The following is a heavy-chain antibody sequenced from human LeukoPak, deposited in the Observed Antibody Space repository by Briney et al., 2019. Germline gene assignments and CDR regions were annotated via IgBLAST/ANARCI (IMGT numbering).Heavy chain of an antibody. CDR3: VRDRGQSYPEGRFGP. CDR2: INTDGRTS. J-gene: IGHJ5*02. V-gene: IGHV3-74*01. Sequence: GGSLRLSCAASGFTFNDYWMHWVRQGPGKGLVWVARINTDGRTSTYADSVKGRFTMSRDNAKNTLYLQMNSLTAEDTAVYYCVRDRGQSYPEGRFGPWGQGTLVTVSS. CDR1: GFTFNDYW. D-gene: IGHD3-10*01.